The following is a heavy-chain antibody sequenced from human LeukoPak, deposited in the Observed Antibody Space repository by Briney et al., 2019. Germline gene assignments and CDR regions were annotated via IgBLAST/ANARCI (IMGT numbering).Heavy chain of an antibody. CDR3: ARGEAAAARKRKNNWFDP. D-gene: IGHD6-13*01. V-gene: IGHV1-69*05. Sequence: GASVKVSCKASGGTFSSYAISWVRQAPGQGLEWMGGIIPIFGTANYAQKFQGRVTITTDESTSTAYMELSSLRSEDTAVYYCARGEAAAARKRKNNWFDPWGQGTLVTVSS. J-gene: IGHJ5*02. CDR1: GGTFSSYA. CDR2: IIPIFGTA.